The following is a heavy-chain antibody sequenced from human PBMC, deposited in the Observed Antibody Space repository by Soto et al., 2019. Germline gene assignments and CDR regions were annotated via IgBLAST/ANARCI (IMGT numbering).Heavy chain of an antibody. Sequence: GESLKISCKGSGYSFTSYWISWVRQMPGKGLEWMGRIDPSDSYTNYSPSFQGHVTIAADKSISTAYLQWSSLKASDTAMYYCARSPVAAAGNYYYYCGMDVWGQGTTVTVSS. CDR2: IDPSDSYT. CDR1: GYSFTSYW. CDR3: ARSPVAAAGNYYYYCGMDV. J-gene: IGHJ6*02. V-gene: IGHV5-10-1*01. D-gene: IGHD6-13*01.